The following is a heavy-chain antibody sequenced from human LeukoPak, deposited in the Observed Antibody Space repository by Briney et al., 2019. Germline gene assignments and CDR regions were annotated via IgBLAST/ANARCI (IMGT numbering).Heavy chain of an antibody. Sequence: PGGSLRLSCAASGFFVRTNYMSWVRQAPGKGLEWLSVLYSGGSTYYADSVNGRFTMSRDNSKNTLYLQMNGLRVEDTAVYYCARVSPFDYWGQGTQVTVSS. CDR1: GFFVRTNY. J-gene: IGHJ4*02. CDR3: ARVSPFDY. V-gene: IGHV3-66*01. CDR2: LYSGGST.